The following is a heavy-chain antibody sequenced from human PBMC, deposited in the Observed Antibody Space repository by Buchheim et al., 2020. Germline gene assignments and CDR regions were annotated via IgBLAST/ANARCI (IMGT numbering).Heavy chain of an antibody. D-gene: IGHD2-21*01. V-gene: IGHV3-30*03. CDR2: ILYDGSNR. J-gene: IGHJ3*02. Sequence: QVQLVESGGGVVQPGRSLRLSCAASGFTFSSYAMHWVRQAPGKGLEWVAIILYDGSNRYSADSVKVRFTISRDNSKNTLYLQMNSLRAEDTAVYYCALWGNSIDIWGQGT. CDR3: ALWGNSIDI. CDR1: GFTFSSYA.